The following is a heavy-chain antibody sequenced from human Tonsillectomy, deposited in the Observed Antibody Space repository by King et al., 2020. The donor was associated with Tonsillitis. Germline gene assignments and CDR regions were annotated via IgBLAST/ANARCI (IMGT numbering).Heavy chain of an antibody. CDR1: GFTFSSFA. D-gene: IGHD3-10*01. Sequence: VQLVESGGGLVQPGGSLRLSCAASGFTFSSFAMSWVRQAPGKGLGWVSAISGSGGDTYYADSVKGRFTISRDNSKNTLYLQMNSLRADDTAVYYRAKGGRGINWFDPWGQGTLVTVSS. J-gene: IGHJ5*02. CDR2: ISGSGGDT. CDR3: AKGGRGINWFDP. V-gene: IGHV3-23*04.